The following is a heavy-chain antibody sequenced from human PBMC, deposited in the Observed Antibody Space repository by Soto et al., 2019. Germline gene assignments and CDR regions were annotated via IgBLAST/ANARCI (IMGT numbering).Heavy chain of an antibody. J-gene: IGHJ6*02. Sequence: GGSLRLSCVASGFTLRGYAMHWDRQAPGRGVEWVALTSYDGSKEYYTDSVKGRFTISRDNSKNTLYLQMNSLRAEDTAVYYCAREGDGRPAKDYYYGMDVWGQGTTVTVSS. CDR3: AREGDGRPAKDYYYGMDV. CDR2: TSYDGSKE. D-gene: IGHD1-26*01. V-gene: IGHV3-30-3*01. CDR1: GFTLRGYA.